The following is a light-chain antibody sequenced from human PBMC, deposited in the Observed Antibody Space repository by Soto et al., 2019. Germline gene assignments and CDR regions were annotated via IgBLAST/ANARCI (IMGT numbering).Light chain of an antibody. CDR1: SSNTGAGYD. CDR2: GSS. J-gene: IGLJ3*02. CDR3: QSYDSSLSGVV. V-gene: IGLV1-40*01. Sequence: QSVLTQPPSVSGAPGQRVTISCPGSSSNTGAGYDVHWYQQLPGTAPKLLIYGSSNRPSGVPDRFSGSKSGTSASLAITGLQAGDEADYFCQSYDSSLSGVVFGGGTKLTVL.